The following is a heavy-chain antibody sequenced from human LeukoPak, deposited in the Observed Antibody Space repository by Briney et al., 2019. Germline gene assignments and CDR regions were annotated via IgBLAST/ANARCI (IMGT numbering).Heavy chain of an antibody. CDR3: ARDIGSYGDYHFDY. CDR1: GFTFSSYG. V-gene: IGHV3-33*01. J-gene: IGHJ4*02. Sequence: GTSLRLSCSASGFTFSSYGMHWVRLAPDKGLEWVAVIWSDGSKKYYADSVKGRFTISRDDSRNTLYLQINSLRAEDTAVYYCARDIGSYGDYHFDYWGQGTVVTVSS. D-gene: IGHD4-17*01. CDR2: IWSDGSKK.